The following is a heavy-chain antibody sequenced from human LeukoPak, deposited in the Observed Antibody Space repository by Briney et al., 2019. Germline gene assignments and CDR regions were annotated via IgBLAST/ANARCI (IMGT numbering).Heavy chain of an antibody. V-gene: IGHV3-74*03. Sequence: GGSLRLSCAASGLTFRDFWMHWVGQAPGKGPVWVSRMRPDGSDTKYADSVKGRFTIPRDNAENTMYLQMSSQRAEDTAVYYCARDMWGTFDYWGQGALVTVSS. CDR3: ARDMWGTFDY. CDR2: MRPDGSDT. CDR1: GLTFRDFW. J-gene: IGHJ4*02. D-gene: IGHD7-27*01.